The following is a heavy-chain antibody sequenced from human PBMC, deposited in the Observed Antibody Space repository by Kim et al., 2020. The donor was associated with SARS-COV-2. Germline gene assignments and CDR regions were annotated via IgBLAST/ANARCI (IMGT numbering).Heavy chain of an antibody. CDR3: ARVGSFWGGYRTFDY. J-gene: IGHJ4*02. CDR1: GYTFPNYG. Sequence: ASVKVSCKASGYTFPNYGMHWVRQAPGQRLEWMGWINAGNDKTKYSQKFQDRVTITRDTSASTAYMELSSLRSEDTAVYYCARVGSFWGGYRTFDYWGQGTLVTVSS. CDR2: INAGNDKT. V-gene: IGHV1-3*01. D-gene: IGHD3-3*01.